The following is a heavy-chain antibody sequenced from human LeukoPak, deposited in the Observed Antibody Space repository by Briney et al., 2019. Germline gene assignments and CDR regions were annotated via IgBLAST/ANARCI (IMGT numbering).Heavy chain of an antibody. J-gene: IGHJ4*02. Sequence: GGSLRLSCAASGFTFSSYSMNWVRQAPGKGLEWVSSISSSSSYIYYADSVKGRFTISRDNAKNSLYLQMNSLRAEDTAVYYCARDCTVGCSSTSCSYGSGSYYCLSYWGQGTLVTVSS. V-gene: IGHV3-21*01. CDR1: GFTFSSYS. D-gene: IGHD3-10*01. CDR3: ARDCTVGCSSTSCSYGSGSYYCLSY. CDR2: ISSSSSYI.